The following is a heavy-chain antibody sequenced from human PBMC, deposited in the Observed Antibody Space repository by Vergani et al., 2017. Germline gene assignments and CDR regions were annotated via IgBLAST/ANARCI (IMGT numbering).Heavy chain of an antibody. J-gene: IGHJ4*02. CDR3: AKDVLGKSGDLGS. D-gene: IGHD2-21*02. CDR2: ISRSGFNT. CDR1: GFPFSSYA. Sequence: HLLESGGGLVQPGGSLRLSCAASGFPFSSYALTWVRQAPGKGLEWVSTISRSGFNTYYADSVKGRFTVSRDNSKNTLFLQMNSLRAGDAAVYYCAKDVLGKSGDLGSWGPGTLVTVSS. V-gene: IGHV3-23*01.